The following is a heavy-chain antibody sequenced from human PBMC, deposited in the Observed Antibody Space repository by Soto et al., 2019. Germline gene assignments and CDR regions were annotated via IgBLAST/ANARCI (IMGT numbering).Heavy chain of an antibody. J-gene: IGHJ4*02. CDR3: ARGAEYYDSSGYYYSGLSFDY. V-gene: IGHV4-31*03. Sequence: SETLSLTCTVSGGSISSGGYYWSWIRQHPGKGLEWIGYIYYSGSTYYNPSLKSRVTISVDTSKNQFSLKLSSVTAADTAVYYCARGAEYYDSSGYYYSGLSFDYWGQGTRVTVSS. CDR2: IYYSGST. CDR1: GGSISSGGYY. D-gene: IGHD3-22*01.